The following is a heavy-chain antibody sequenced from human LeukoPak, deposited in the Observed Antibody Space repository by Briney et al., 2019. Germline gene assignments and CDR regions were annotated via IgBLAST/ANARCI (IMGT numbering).Heavy chain of an antibody. CDR3: VRDRSGQFDY. CDR2: IYYSGRT. J-gene: IGHJ4*02. Sequence: SETLSLTCTVSGGSVSTYYWSWIRQPPGKGLEWIGNIYYSGRTNYNPSLKSRVSISVDTSKNQFSLKPSSVTAADTAVYYCVRDRSGQFDYWGQGTLVTVSS. CDR1: GGSVSTYY. V-gene: IGHV4-59*02. D-gene: IGHD6-19*01.